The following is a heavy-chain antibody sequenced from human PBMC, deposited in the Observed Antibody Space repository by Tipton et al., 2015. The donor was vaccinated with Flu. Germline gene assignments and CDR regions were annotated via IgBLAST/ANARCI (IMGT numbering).Heavy chain of an antibody. V-gene: IGHV4-38-2*01. CDR1: GEALGSSYY. CDR3: ARQGYLYYFDY. CDR2: IHTSAGT. D-gene: IGHD1-1*01. Sequence: GEALGSSYYWAWIRQPPGRGLEWIGNIHTSAGTYYNPSLKSRVTISVDTSKNQFSLKLSSVTAADTAVYYCARQGYLYYFDYWGQGTLVTVSS. J-gene: IGHJ4*02.